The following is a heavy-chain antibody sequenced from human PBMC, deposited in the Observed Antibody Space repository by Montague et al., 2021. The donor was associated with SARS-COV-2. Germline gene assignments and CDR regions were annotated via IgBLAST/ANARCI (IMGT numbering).Heavy chain of an antibody. CDR1: GFSLSTSGVG. Sequence: PALEKPTQTLTLTCTFSGFSLSTSGVGVGWIRQPPGKALEWLALIYWDDDKRYSPSLKSRLTITKDTPKNQVVLTMTNMDPVDTATYYCAHRRPLYYYDSSLSTFDFWGQGTLVTVSS. CDR3: AHRRPLYYYDSSLSTFDF. J-gene: IGHJ4*02. V-gene: IGHV2-5*02. CDR2: IYWDDDK. D-gene: IGHD3-22*01.